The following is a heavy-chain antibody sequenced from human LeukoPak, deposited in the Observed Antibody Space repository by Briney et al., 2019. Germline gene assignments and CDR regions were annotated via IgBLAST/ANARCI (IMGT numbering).Heavy chain of an antibody. CDR1: GFTFTNYW. CDR3: ARGFHDAFDI. CDR2: IKQDGSEK. J-gene: IGHJ3*02. D-gene: IGHD3-10*01. V-gene: IGHV3-7*01. Sequence: GGSLRLSCAASGFTFTNYWMSWVRQAPGKGLEWVANIKQDGSEKHYVDSVKGRFTISRDNSKNTLYLQMNSLRAEDTAVYYCARGFHDAFDIWGQGTMVTVSS.